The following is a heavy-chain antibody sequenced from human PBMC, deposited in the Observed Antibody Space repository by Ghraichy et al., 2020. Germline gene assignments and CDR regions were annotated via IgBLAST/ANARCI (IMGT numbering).Heavy chain of an antibody. V-gene: IGHV5-51*01. CDR1: GYSFTSYW. CDR2: IYPGDSDT. D-gene: IGHD6-13*01. Sequence: GESLNISCKGSGYSFTSYWIGWVRQMPGKGLEWMGIIYPGDSDTRYSPSFQGQVTISADKSISTAYLQWSSLKASDTAMYYCARHGYSSSFHYYYYGMDVWGQGTTVTVSS. J-gene: IGHJ6*02. CDR3: ARHGYSSSFHYYYYGMDV.